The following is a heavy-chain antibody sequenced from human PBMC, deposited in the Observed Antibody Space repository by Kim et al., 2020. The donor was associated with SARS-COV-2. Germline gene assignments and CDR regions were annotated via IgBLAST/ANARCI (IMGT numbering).Heavy chain of an antibody. Sequence: GGSLRLSCATSGFTFSAYDMNWVRQAPGKGLEWLSFITKSSTTIYYADSVEGRFTISRDNAKNSLFLQMNSLRDEDTALYYCVRDRMGGGFDMWGQVTMVTVSS. CDR2: ITKSSTTI. CDR3: VRDRMGGGFDM. D-gene: IGHD3-16*01. J-gene: IGHJ3*02. CDR1: GFTFSAYD. V-gene: IGHV3-48*02.